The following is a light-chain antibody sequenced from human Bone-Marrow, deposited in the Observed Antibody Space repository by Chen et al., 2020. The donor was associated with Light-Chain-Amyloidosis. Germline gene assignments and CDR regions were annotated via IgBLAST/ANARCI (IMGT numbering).Light chain of an antibody. V-gene: IGLV3-21*02. J-gene: IGLJ3*02. CDR1: NIGSTS. CDR3: QVWDRSSDRPV. CDR2: DDS. Sequence: SYVLTQPSSVSVAPGQTATIARGGNNIGSTSLPWYQQTPVQAPLLVVYDDSDRPTGIPERLSGSNSGNTATLPISRVEAGDEADYYCQVWDRSSDRPVFGGGTKLTVL.